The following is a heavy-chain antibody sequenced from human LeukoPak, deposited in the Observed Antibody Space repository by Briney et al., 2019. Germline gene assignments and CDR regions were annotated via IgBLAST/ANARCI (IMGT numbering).Heavy chain of an antibody. CDR1: GYSISSGYY. V-gene: IGHV4-38-2*02. J-gene: IGHJ2*01. CDR3: ARDSGDIVVVTAITDWYFDL. CDR2: IYHSGST. Sequence: SVTLSLTCTVSGYSISSGYYWGWIRQPPGKGLEWIGSIYHSGSTYYNPSLKSRVTISVDTSKNQFSLKLSSVTAADTAVYYCARDSGDIVVVTAITDWYFDLWGRGTLVTVSS. D-gene: IGHD2-21*02.